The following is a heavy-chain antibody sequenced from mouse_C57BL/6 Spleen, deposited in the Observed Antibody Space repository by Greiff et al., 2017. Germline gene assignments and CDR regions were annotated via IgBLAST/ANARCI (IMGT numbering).Heavy chain of an antibody. CDR1: GFTFSDFY. V-gene: IGHV7-1*01. D-gene: IGHD1-1*01. J-gene: IGHJ4*01. CDR2: SRNKANDYTT. Sequence: EVQVVESGGGLVQSGRSLRLSCATSGFTFSDFYMEWVRQAPGKGLEWIAASRNKANDYTTEYNVSVKGRFIVTRDTSQSIIYLQMNALRAEDTAIYFCARCSKNTYYAMDYWGQGTSVTVSS. CDR3: ARCSKNTYYAMDY.